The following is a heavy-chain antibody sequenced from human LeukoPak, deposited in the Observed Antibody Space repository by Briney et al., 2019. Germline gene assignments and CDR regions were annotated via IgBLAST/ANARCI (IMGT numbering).Heavy chain of an antibody. J-gene: IGHJ4*02. D-gene: IGHD3-22*01. CDR3: ARAGRYYDSSGYIFDY. Sequence: SETLSLTCSVSGSSISSTSYYWGWIRQPPGKGLEWIGTIYYSGSTYYSPSLKSRVTISVDTSKNQFALKLSSVTAADTAVYYCARAGRYYDSSGYIFDYWGQGTLVTVSS. CDR1: GSSISSTSYY. CDR2: IYYSGST. V-gene: IGHV4-39*06.